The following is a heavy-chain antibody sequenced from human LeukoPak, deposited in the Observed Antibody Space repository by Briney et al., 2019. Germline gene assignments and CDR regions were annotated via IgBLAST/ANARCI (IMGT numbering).Heavy chain of an antibody. Sequence: PGGSLRLSCAASGFTFSSYAMSWVRQAPGKGLEWVSAISGSGDSTYYADSVKGRFTISRDNSKNTLYLQMNSLRAEDTAVYYCAKDRYSSGWYNWFDPWGQGTLVTVSS. CDR2: ISGSGDST. V-gene: IGHV3-23*01. CDR1: GFTFSSYA. CDR3: AKDRYSSGWYNWFDP. D-gene: IGHD6-19*01. J-gene: IGHJ5*02.